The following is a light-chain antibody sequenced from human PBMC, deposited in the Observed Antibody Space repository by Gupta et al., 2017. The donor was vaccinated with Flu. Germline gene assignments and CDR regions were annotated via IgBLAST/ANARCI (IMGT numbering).Light chain of an antibody. J-gene: IGKJ4*01. CDR3: QQCDSTLLT. CDR2: AAS. CDR1: QSISSY. Sequence: IQVTQAPSSLSASVGDRVTITCQASQSISSYLNWYQQKPGKAPKLLIYAASSLQSGVPSRFSGSGSGTDFTLTISSLQPEDIATYYCQQCDSTLLTFGGGTKVEIK. V-gene: IGKV1-39*01.